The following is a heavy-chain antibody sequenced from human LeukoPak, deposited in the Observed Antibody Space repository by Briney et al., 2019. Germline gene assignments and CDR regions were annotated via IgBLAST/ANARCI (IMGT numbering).Heavy chain of an antibody. CDR2: ISSSSSYI. CDR3: ARDHNISLLWFGDYDY. D-gene: IGHD3-10*01. CDR1: GFTVSNYY. Sequence: GGSLRLSCAASGFTVSNYYMSWVRQAPGKGLEWVSSISSSSSYIYYADSVKGRFTISRDNAKNSLYLQMNSLRAEDTAVYYCARDHNISLLWFGDYDYWGQGTLVTVSS. J-gene: IGHJ4*02. V-gene: IGHV3-21*01.